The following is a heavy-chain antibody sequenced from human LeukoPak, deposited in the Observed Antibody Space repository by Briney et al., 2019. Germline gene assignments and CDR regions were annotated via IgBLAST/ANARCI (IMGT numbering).Heavy chain of an antibody. J-gene: IGHJ4*02. V-gene: IGHV1-2*02. CDR3: ARVIGSGWYYFDY. D-gene: IGHD6-19*01. CDR2: INPNSGGT. Sequence: ASVKVSCKVSGYTLTELSMHWVRQTPGQGLEWMGWINPNSGGTNYAQKFQGRVTMTRDTSISTAYMELSRLRSDDTAVYYCARVIGSGWYYFDYWGQGTLVTVSS. CDR1: GYTLTELS.